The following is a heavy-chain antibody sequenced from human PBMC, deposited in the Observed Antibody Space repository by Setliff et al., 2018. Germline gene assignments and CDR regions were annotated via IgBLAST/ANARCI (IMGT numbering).Heavy chain of an antibody. J-gene: IGHJ5*02. D-gene: IGHD4-17*01. Sequence: RASVKVSCKASGYTFTTFGVSWVRQVPGQGLKWLGWIRPHNGITRYGQKFQGRVTLTSETTTGTVYMELRSLNSDDTAVYYCARDVPLTTVTKNYFGPWGQGTLVTVSS. CDR1: GYTFTTFG. CDR3: ARDVPLTTVTKNYFGP. CDR2: IRPHNGIT. V-gene: IGHV1-18*01.